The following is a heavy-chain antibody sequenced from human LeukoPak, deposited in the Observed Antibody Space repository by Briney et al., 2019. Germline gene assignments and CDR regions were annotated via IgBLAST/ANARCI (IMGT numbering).Heavy chain of an antibody. D-gene: IGHD3-10*01. CDR1: GFTFSSYA. V-gene: IGHV3-23*01. J-gene: IGHJ4*02. CDR3: AKGHRITMVRGVRFDY. Sequence: QPGGSLRLSCAASGFTFSSYAMSWVRQAPGKGLEWVSAISGSGGSTYYADSVKGRFTISRDNSKNTLYLQMNSLRAEDTAVYYCAKGHRITMVRGVRFDYWGQGTLVTVSS. CDR2: ISGSGGST.